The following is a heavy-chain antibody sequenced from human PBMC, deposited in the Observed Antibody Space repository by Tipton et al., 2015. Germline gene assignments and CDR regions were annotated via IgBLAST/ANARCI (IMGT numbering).Heavy chain of an antibody. J-gene: IGHJ4*02. D-gene: IGHD2-2*01. Sequence: TLSLTCLVSGDSISSTHWWSWVRQPPGKGLEWIGEIFHSGSTSYNSSLKRRVSISLDKSKNQFSLTLRSVTAADTAVYYCASRYCSRASCYHGIYWGQGTPVTVSS. CDR3: ASRYCSRASCYHGIY. V-gene: IGHV4-4*02. CDR1: GDSISSTHW. CDR2: IFHSGST.